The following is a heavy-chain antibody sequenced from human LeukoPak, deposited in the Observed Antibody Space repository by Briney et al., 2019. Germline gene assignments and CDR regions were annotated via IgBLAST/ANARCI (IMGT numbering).Heavy chain of an antibody. CDR3: ARDLSNYYDSSGYLFDY. CDR2: ITTYNGNT. J-gene: IGHJ4*02. Sequence: ASVKVSCKASGYTFTSYDISWVRQAPGQGLEWMGWITTYNGNTNYAQNLQGRVTMTTDTSTSTAYMELRSLRSDDTAVYYCARDLSNYYDSSGYLFDYWGQGTLVTVSS. CDR1: GYTFTSYD. D-gene: IGHD3-22*01. V-gene: IGHV1-18*01.